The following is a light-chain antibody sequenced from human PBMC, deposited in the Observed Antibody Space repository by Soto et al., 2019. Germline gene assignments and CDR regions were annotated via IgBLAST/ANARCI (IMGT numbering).Light chain of an antibody. Sequence: ETVLTQSPATLSVSPGERATFSCQASQSVTTNLAWYQQKPGQVPRLLIYGASTRASGIPARFSGSGSGTDFTLSISSQQSEDFAFYHCQQYHSWPHTFGQGTKLEIK. V-gene: IGKV3-15*01. CDR2: GAS. J-gene: IGKJ2*01. CDR1: QSVTTN. CDR3: QQYHSWPHT.